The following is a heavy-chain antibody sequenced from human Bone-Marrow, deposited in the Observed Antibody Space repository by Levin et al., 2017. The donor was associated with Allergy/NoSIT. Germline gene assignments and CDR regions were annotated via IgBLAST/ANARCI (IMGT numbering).Heavy chain of an antibody. V-gene: IGHV4-4*07. D-gene: IGHD3-22*01. CDR2: IYSSGRT. CDR3: ARDSGGSGYPDY. CDR1: GDSISSFY. Sequence: PSETLSLTCTVSGDSISSFYWSWIRQPAGKGLEWIGRIYSSGRTDYQSSLQSRVTMSLDTSKNQVSLKLASVTAADTALYYCARDSGGSGYPDYWGQGTLVTVSS. J-gene: IGHJ4*02.